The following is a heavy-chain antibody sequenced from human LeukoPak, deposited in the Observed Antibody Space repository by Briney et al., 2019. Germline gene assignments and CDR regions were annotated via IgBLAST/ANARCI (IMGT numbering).Heavy chain of an antibody. V-gene: IGHV3-7*01. Sequence: HTGGSLRLSCAASGFTFSTYWMSWVRQAPGKGLEWVANIKKDGSEKYYMDSVKGRFTICRDNAENSLYLQMNSLRAEDTAVYYWAREGVHCSGRSCLKAYWGQGTQVTVSS. CDR2: IKKDGSEK. CDR3: AREGVHCSGRSCLKAY. J-gene: IGHJ4*02. CDR1: GFTFSTYW. D-gene: IGHD2-15*01.